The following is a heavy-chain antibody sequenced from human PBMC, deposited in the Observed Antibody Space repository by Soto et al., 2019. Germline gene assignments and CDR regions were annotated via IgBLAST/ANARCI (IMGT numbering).Heavy chain of an antibody. Sequence: LKISFKGSGDSFTSYLIGWMRQMPGKGLEWMGIIYPGDSDTRYSPSLQGKVTISADKSISTAYLQWSSLTALDTAMYYCARLTTVTTYLNYWGQGTLVTASS. CDR2: IYPGDSDT. D-gene: IGHD4-17*01. V-gene: IGHV5-51*01. J-gene: IGHJ4*02. CDR3: ARLTTVTTYLNY. CDR1: GDSFTSYL.